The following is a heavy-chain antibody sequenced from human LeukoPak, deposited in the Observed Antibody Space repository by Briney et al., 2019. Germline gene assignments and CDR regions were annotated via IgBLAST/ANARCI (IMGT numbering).Heavy chain of an antibody. CDR3: ARAYSSAWDDGVDI. CDR1: GFTFSSYS. CDR2: ISSSSSYI. Sequence: GGSLRLSCAASGFTFSSYSMNWVRQAPGKGLEWVSSISSSSSYIYYADSVKGRFTISRDNAKNSLYLQMNSLRAEDTAVYYCARAYSSAWDDGVDIWGQGTMVTVSS. V-gene: IGHV3-21*01. J-gene: IGHJ3*02. D-gene: IGHD6-19*01.